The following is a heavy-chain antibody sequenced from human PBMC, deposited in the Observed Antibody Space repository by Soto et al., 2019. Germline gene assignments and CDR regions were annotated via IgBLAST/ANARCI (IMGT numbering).Heavy chain of an antibody. CDR1: GGSISSGDYY. CDR3: ARVLRWLRFDP. D-gene: IGHD5-12*01. Sequence: PSETLSLTCTVSGGSISSGDYYWSWIRQPPGKGLEWIGYIYYSGSTYYNPSLKSRVTISVDTSKNQFSLKLSSVTAADTAVYYCARVLRWLRFDPWGQGTLVTVSS. CDR2: IYYSGST. J-gene: IGHJ5*02. V-gene: IGHV4-30-4*01.